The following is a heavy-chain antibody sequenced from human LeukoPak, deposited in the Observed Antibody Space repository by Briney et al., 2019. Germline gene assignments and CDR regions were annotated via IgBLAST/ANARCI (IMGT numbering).Heavy chain of an antibody. J-gene: IGHJ4*02. CDR1: GFTFSSYG. D-gene: IGHD4-17*01. CDR2: ISSSSSYI. V-gene: IGHV3-21*01. CDR3: ARVGSGDYLFDY. Sequence: GGSLRLSCAASGFTFSSYGMHWVRQAPGKGLEWVSSISSSSSYIYYADSVKGRFTISRDNAKNSLYLQMNSLRAEDTAVYYCARVGSGDYLFDYWGQGTLVTVSS.